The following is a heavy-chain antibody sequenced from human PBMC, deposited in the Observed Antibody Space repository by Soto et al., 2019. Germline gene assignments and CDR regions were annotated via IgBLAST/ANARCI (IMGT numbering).Heavy chain of an antibody. V-gene: IGHV1-46*01. J-gene: IGHJ4*02. Sequence: GTSVKVSCKASGNTLTNYYIHWVRQAPGQGLEWMGTVNPSGGHTTYSQNFLGRVTMTRDTSTSTLYMELTSLTSDDTAVYYCARGGHVVVVTAAFAYWGQGTLVTV. CDR3: ARGGHVVVVTAAFAY. CDR1: GNTLTNYY. CDR2: VNPSGGHT. D-gene: IGHD2-21*02.